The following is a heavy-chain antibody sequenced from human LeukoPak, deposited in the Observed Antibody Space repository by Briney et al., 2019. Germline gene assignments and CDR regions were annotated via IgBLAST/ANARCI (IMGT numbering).Heavy chain of an antibody. CDR3: ATSNWYSSSWYYFDY. CDR2: INHSGST. J-gene: IGHJ4*02. CDR1: GGSFSGYY. D-gene: IGHD6-13*01. Sequence: SETLSLTCAVYGGSFSGYYWCWIRQPPGKGLEWIGEINHSGSTNYNPSLKSRVTISVDTSKNQFSLKLSSVTAADTAVYYCATSNWYSSSWYYFDYWGQGTLVTVSS. V-gene: IGHV4-34*01.